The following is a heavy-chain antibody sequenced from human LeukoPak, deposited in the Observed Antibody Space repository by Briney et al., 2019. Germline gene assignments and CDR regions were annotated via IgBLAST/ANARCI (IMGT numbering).Heavy chain of an antibody. V-gene: IGHV5-51*01. J-gene: IGHJ4*02. CDR3: ARYCSGGTCHQGIDY. D-gene: IGHD2-15*01. Sequence: GESLKISCTGSGFSFTNYWIGWVRHMPGKGLEWMGVIYPGDSDTRYSPSFQGQVTISADKSIRTAYLQWSSLKASDTAMYYCARYCSGGTCHQGIDYWGQGTLVTVSS. CDR2: IYPGDSDT. CDR1: GFSFTNYW.